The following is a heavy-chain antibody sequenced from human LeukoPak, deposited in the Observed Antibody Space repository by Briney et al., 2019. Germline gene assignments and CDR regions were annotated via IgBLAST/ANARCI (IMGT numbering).Heavy chain of an antibody. CDR1: GYTLTELS. Sequence: ASVKVSCKVSGYTLTELSMHWVRQAPGKGLEWMGGFDPEHGETVYAQKFQGRVTMTEDTSTDTAYMELSSLRSEDMAVYYCARAVKYRSGPLTDLLPYYFDYWGQGTLVTVSS. J-gene: IGHJ4*02. V-gene: IGHV1-24*01. CDR2: FDPEHGET. CDR3: ARAVKYRSGPLTDLLPYYFDY. D-gene: IGHD6-19*01.